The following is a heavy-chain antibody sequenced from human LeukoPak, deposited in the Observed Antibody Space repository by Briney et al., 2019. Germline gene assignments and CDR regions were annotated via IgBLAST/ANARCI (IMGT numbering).Heavy chain of an antibody. CDR2: IYHSGST. CDR3: VVSFGGVIANYFDY. V-gene: IGHV4-38-2*01. J-gene: IGHJ4*02. Sequence: SETLSLTCAVSGYSISSGYYWGWIRQPPGKGLEWIGSIYHSGSTYYNPSHKSRVTISVDTSKNQFSLKLSSVTAADTAVYYCVVSFGGVIANYFDYWGQGTLVTVSS. D-gene: IGHD3-16*02. CDR1: GYSISSGYY.